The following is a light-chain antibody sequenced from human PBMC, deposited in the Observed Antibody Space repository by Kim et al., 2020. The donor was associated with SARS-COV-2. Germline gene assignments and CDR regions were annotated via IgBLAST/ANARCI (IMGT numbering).Light chain of an antibody. J-gene: IGLJ3*02. CDR3: NSRDSSGDHVV. V-gene: IGLV3-19*01. Sequence: SSELTQDPAVSVALGQTVRLTCQGDSLRNYYATWYQQRPGPAPVLVLYGKYNRPSGIPDRFSGSASGNTASLTITGAQAEDEADYYCNSRDSSGDHVVFGGGTQLTVL. CDR1: SLRNYY. CDR2: GKY.